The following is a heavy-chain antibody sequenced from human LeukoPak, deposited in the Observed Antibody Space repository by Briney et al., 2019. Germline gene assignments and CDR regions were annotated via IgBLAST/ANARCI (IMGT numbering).Heavy chain of an antibody. V-gene: IGHV3-23*01. D-gene: IGHD4-17*01. J-gene: IGHJ4*02. Sequence: PGGSLRLSCAASGFTFSSYAMSWVRQAPGKGLEWVSAISGSGGSTYYADSVKGRFTISRDNSKNTLYLQMNSLRAEDTAVYYCAKASMGYDSPDYDYGDYVEKYYFDYWGQGTLVTVSS. CDR3: AKASMGYDSPDYDYGDYVEKYYFDY. CDR1: GFTFSSYA. CDR2: ISGSGGST.